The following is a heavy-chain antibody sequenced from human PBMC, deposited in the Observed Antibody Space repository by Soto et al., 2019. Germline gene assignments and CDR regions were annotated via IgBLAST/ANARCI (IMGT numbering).Heavy chain of an antibody. J-gene: IGHJ4*02. V-gene: IGHV4-30-2*01. Sequence: KTSETLSLTCAVSGGSISSGGYSWSWIRQPPGKGLEWIGYIYHSGSTYYNPSLKSRVTISVDRSKNQFSLKLSSVTAADTAVYYCARCYDFWSGCLFDYWGQGTLVTVSS. D-gene: IGHD3-3*01. CDR3: ARCYDFWSGCLFDY. CDR2: IYHSGST. CDR1: GGSISSGGYS.